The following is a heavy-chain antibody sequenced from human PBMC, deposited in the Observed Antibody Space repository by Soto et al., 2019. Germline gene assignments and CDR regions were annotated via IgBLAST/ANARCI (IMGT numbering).Heavy chain of an antibody. CDR3: ARDYYYDSRSSSVNWFDP. J-gene: IGHJ5*02. CDR2: INVDGTKT. CDR1: EYTFWKYW. V-gene: IGHV3-74*01. D-gene: IGHD3-22*01. Sequence: GGSLRLCCVASEYTFWKYWMHWVRKAPGKGLVWVSRINVDGTKTAYADSVKGRFTVSRDNANNTLYLQMNSLGVEDTAVYYCARDYYYDSRSSSVNWFDPWGQGTLVTVSS.